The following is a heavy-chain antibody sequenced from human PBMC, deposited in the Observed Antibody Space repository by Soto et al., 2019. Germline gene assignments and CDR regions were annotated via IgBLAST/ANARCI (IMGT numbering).Heavy chain of an antibody. CDR3: GRERRYSSSWSGGGYFDY. Sequence: QVQLVESGGGVVQPGRSPRLSCAASGFTFSSYAMHWVRQAPGKGLEWVAVISYDGSNKYYADSVKGRFTISRDNSKNRLYLQMNSLRAEDRAVYYCGRERRYSSSWSGGGYFDYWGQGTLVTVSS. J-gene: IGHJ4*02. CDR1: GFTFSSYA. CDR2: ISYDGSNK. V-gene: IGHV3-30-3*01. D-gene: IGHD6-13*01.